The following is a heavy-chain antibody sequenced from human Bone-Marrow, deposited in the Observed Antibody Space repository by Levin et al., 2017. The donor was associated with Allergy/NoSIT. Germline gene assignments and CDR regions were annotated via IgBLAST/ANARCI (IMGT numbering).Heavy chain of an antibody. Sequence: GGSLRLSCAASGFIFRDYYINWVRQAPGKGLEWVGRTKNKADSYTAEYAASVKGRFIISRDESKNSISLQMNSLKTEDTAVYYCAREGSNPGPDVEYWGRGTPVTVSS. V-gene: IGHV3-72*01. CDR2: TKNKADSYTA. D-gene: IGHD2-2*01. CDR3: AREGSNPGPDVEY. J-gene: IGHJ4*02. CDR1: GFIFRDYY.